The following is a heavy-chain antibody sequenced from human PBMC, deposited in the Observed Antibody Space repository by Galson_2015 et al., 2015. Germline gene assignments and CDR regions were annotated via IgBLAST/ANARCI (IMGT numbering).Heavy chain of an antibody. D-gene: IGHD3-10*01. CDR1: GLTFDDYA. CDR3: AKEGFGELYDAFDI. Sequence: SLRLSCAASGLTFDDYAMHWVRQAPGKGLEWVSGISWNSGSIGYADSVKGRFTISRDNAKNSLYLQMNSLRAEDTALYYCAKEGFGELYDAFDIWGQGTMVTVSS. CDR2: ISWNSGSI. V-gene: IGHV3-9*01. J-gene: IGHJ3*02.